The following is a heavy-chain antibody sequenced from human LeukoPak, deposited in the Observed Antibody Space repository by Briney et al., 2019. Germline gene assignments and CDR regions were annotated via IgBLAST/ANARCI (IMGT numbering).Heavy chain of an antibody. J-gene: IGHJ3*01. CDR2: IFHSGST. D-gene: IGHD5-24*01. V-gene: IGHV4-4*02. Sequence: PSETLSLTCAVSGGSISRSVWWSWVRQSPGKGLEWFGEIFHSGSTKSNQSLKSRVTISVDKSKNQFSLNLTSVTAADTAMYYCARDASLQTGAFDVWGQGTMVTVSS. CDR3: ARDASLQTGAFDV. CDR1: GGSISRSVW.